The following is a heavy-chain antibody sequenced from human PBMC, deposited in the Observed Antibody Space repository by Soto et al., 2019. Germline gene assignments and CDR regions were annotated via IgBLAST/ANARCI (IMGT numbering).Heavy chain of an antibody. D-gene: IGHD3-9*01. Sequence: SETLSLTCAVYGGSISSGGYYWSWIRQHPGKGLEWIGYIYYSGSTYYNPSLKSRVTISVDTSKNQFSLKLSSVTAADTAVYYCARLRYLDWLSEYYFDYWGQGTLVTVSS. CDR1: GGSISSGGYY. CDR3: ARLRYLDWLSEYYFDY. V-gene: IGHV4-31*11. J-gene: IGHJ4*02. CDR2: IYYSGST.